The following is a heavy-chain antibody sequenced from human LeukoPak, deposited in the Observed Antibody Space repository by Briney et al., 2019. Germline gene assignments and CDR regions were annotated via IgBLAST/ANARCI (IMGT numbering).Heavy chain of an antibody. CDR2: IHDRGSD. Sequence: TSETLSLTRCVSGASITTTNCVWPWIRQSPGRGLEWIGYIHDRGSDKYNPALESRATLSVDTSKNQFSLKLNSVTAADADVYYCVRYGLVEFRNAFQYWGQGILVSVSS. D-gene: IGHD6-6*01. J-gene: IGHJ1*01. CDR1: GASITTTNCV. V-gene: IGHV4-61*01. CDR3: VRYGLVEFRNAFQY.